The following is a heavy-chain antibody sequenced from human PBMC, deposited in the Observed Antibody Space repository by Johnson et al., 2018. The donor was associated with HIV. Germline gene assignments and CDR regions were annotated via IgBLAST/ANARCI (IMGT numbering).Heavy chain of an antibody. CDR2: ISYDGSNK. CDR1: GFTFSSYA. CDR3: AGNWGAVGDAFDV. J-gene: IGHJ3*01. D-gene: IGHD7-27*01. Sequence: QVQLVESGGGLVQPGGSLRLSCAASGFTFSSYAMHWVRQAPGKGLEWVAVISYDGSNKYYADSVKGRFTISRDNSKNMLYLQMNSLRPEDTAVYYCAGNWGAVGDAFDVWGQGTM. V-gene: IGHV3-30-3*01.